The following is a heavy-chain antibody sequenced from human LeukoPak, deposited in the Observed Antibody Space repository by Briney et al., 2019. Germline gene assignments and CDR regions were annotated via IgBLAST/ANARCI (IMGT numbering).Heavy chain of an antibody. V-gene: IGHV1-18*01. J-gene: IGHJ4*02. CDR1: GYTFTSYG. Sequence: ASVKVSCKASGYTFTSYGISWVRQAPGQGLEWMGWISAYNGNTNYAQKLQGRVTMTTDTSTSTAYMELRSLRSDDTAVYYCARDGYSSGWYLRYYFDYWGQGTLVTVSS. CDR3: ARDGYSSGWYLRYYFDY. D-gene: IGHD6-19*01. CDR2: ISAYNGNT.